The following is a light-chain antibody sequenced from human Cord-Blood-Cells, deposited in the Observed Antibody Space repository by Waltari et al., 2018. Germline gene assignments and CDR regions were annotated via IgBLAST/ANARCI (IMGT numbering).Light chain of an antibody. Sequence: DVVMTQSPLSLPVTLGQPASISCRSSQSLVYSDGNTYLNWFQQRPGQSPRRLLYKVSNRDSGVPDRFSGSGSGTDFTLKISRVEAEDVGVYYCMQGTHWPLWTFGQGTKVEIK. CDR3: MQGTHWPLWT. CDR2: KVS. CDR1: QSLVYSDGNTY. J-gene: IGKJ1*01. V-gene: IGKV2-30*01.